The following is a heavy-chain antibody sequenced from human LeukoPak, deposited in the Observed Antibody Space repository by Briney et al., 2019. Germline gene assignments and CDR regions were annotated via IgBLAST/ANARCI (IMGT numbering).Heavy chain of an antibody. CDR3: TKVYGFGELLGNFDY. V-gene: IGHV3-20*04. Sequence: GGSLKVSCAASGFTFDDYGMSWVRQAPGKGLEWVAGINWNGGSTGYADSVKGRFTISRDNSKNSLYLQMNSLRTEDTALYYCTKVYGFGELLGNFDYWGQGTLVTVSS. J-gene: IGHJ4*02. CDR1: GFTFDDYG. CDR2: INWNGGST. D-gene: IGHD3-10*01.